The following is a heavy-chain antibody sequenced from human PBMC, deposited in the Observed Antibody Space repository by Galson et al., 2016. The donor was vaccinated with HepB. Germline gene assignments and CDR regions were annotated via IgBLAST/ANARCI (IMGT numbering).Heavy chain of an antibody. Sequence: CAISGDSVYNTGAAWVWIRQSPSRGLEWLGRTFYRSTWENHYTGSVRNRITISPDTSRNQFSLHLNSVTPEETAVYYCARAVMLGRGMDVWGQGTTVTVSS. CDR2: TFYRSTWEN. D-gene: IGHD3-10*01. J-gene: IGHJ6*02. V-gene: IGHV6-1*01. CDR3: ARAVMLGRGMDV. CDR1: GDSVYNTGAA.